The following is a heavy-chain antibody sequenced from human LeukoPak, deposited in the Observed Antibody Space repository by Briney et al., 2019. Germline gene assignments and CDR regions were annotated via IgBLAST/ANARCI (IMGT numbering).Heavy chain of an antibody. J-gene: IGHJ6*02. V-gene: IGHV4-39*07. CDR1: GGSISSSSYY. D-gene: IGHD4-17*01. CDR3: ARDGKDDYGDYELHYGMDV. CDR2: IYYSGST. Sequence: SETLSLTCTVSGGSISSSSYYWGWIRQPPGKGLEWIGSIYYSGSTYYNPSLKSRVTISVDKSKNQFSLKLSSVTAADTAVYYCARDGKDDYGDYELHYGMDVWGQGTTVTVSS.